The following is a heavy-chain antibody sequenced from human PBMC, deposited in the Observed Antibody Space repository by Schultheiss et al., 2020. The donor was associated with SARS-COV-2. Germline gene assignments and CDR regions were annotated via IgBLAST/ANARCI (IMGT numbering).Heavy chain of an antibody. V-gene: IGHV4-34*01. J-gene: IGHJ6*02. D-gene: IGHD3-10*01. CDR1: GGSFSGYY. Sequence: SETLSLTCAVYGGSFSGYYWSWIRQPPGKGLEWIGSIYYSGSTNYNPSLKSRVTISVDTSKNQFSLKLSSVTAADTAVYYCARDYPNYYYGMDVWGQGTTVTVSS. CDR2: IYYSGST. CDR3: ARDYPNYYYGMDV.